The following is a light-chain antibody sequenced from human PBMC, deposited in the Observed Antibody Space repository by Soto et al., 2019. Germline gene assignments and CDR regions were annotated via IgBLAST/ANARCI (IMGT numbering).Light chain of an antibody. V-gene: IGLV1-47*02. CDR2: SNN. CDR3: AAWDDSLSGWV. Sequence: QSVLTQPPSASGTPGQRVTISCFGSSSNIGSNYVYWYQQLPGTAPKLHIYSNNQRPSGVPDRFSGSKSGTSASLAFSGLRSEDEADYYCAAWDDSLSGWVFGEGTKLTVL. CDR1: SSNIGSNY. J-gene: IGLJ3*02.